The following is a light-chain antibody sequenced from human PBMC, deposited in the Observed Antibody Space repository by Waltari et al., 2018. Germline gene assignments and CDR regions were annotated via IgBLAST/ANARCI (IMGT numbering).Light chain of an antibody. Sequence: EIVMTQSPTTVSLSPGDGATLYCRAIQSVSGGYLSWYQQKPGQAPRLLIYGTSTRATGVPARFSGSGSGTDFTLTISNLQPDDFAVYYCQQDFNLPFTFGPGTKVEIK. CDR2: GTS. J-gene: IGKJ3*01. V-gene: IGKV3D-7*01. CDR1: QSVSGGY. CDR3: QQDFNLPFT.